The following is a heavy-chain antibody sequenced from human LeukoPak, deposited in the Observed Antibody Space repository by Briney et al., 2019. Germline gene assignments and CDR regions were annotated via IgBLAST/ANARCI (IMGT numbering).Heavy chain of an antibody. CDR2: IIPIFGTA. J-gene: IGHJ4*03. Sequence: EASVKIFCNDAGGTFCTNYMICVRQAPGQGLEWMGGIIPIFGTANYAQKFQGRVTITADESTSTAYMELSSLRSEDTAVYYCAGPQLASDAIDYWGQGTTVTVSS. V-gene: IGHV1-69*13. D-gene: IGHD1-1*01. CDR1: GGTFCTNY. CDR3: AGPQLASDAIDY.